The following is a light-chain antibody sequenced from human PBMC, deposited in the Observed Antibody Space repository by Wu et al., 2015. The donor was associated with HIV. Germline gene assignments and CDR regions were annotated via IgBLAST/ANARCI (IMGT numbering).Light chain of an antibody. V-gene: IGKV3-11*01. J-gene: IGKJ4*01. Sequence: VLTQSPATLSLSPGERAILSCRASQSVSRYLAWYQQKPGQAPRLLIYDASNRATGIPARFSGSGSGTDFTLTISSLEPEDFAVYYCQQRSSKPPLTFGGGTKVEI. CDR3: QQRSSKPPLT. CDR1: QSVSRY. CDR2: DAS.